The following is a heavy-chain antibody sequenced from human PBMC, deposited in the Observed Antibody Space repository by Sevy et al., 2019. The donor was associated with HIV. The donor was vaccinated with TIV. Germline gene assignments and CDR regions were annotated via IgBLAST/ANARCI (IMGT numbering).Heavy chain of an antibody. Sequence: SETLSLTCTVSGGSMSGYYLTWFRQPPGKGLEWIGYFYYSRTTNYNPSLKSRVTISVDRSKNQFSLKLNSVTAADTAVYYCATCSPDYYYGMDVWGQGTTVTVSS. CDR1: GGSMSGYY. D-gene: IGHD2-15*01. V-gene: IGHV4-59*01. J-gene: IGHJ6*02. CDR2: FYYSRTT. CDR3: ATCSPDYYYGMDV.